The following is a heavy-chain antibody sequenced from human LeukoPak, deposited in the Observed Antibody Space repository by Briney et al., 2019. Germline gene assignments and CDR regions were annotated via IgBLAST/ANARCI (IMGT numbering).Heavy chain of an antibody. CDR3: ARVLGGDGYNFDY. CDR1: GGSISSGGYY. CDR2: MYYSGST. D-gene: IGHD5-24*01. J-gene: IGHJ4*02. V-gene: IGHV4-31*03. Sequence: SETLSLTCSVSGGSISSGGYYWSWIRQLPGKGLEGIGYMYYSGSTYYNPSLKSRVTISIDTSKNQFSLKLSSVTAADTAVYYCARVLGGDGYNFDYWGQGTLVTVSS.